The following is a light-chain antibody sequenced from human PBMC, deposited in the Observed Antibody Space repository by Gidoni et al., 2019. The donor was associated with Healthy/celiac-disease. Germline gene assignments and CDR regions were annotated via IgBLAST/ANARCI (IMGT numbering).Light chain of an antibody. J-gene: IGKJ1*01. CDR2: AAS. CDR3: QKYNSAPWT. V-gene: IGKV1-27*01. CDR1: QGISNY. Sequence: DIQMTQSPSSLSASVGDRVTITGRASQGISNYLAWYQQKPGNVPKLLIYAASTLQAGVPSRFSGSGSGTDFTLTISSLQPEDVATYYCQKYNSAPWTFGQGTKVEIK.